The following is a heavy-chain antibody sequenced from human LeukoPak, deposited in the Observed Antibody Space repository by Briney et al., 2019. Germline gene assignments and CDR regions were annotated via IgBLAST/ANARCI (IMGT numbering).Heavy chain of an antibody. CDR1: GYTFTACY. CDR3: ARFEDYGGNRDVFDI. Sequence: ASVKVSCKASGYTFTACYINWVRQAPGQGLEWMGWINPHSGGAIYAQRFQGRVTMTRDTSISTAYMELSRLRSDDSAVYYCARFEDYGGNRDVFDIWGQGTMITVSS. J-gene: IGHJ3*02. D-gene: IGHD4-23*01. V-gene: IGHV1-2*02. CDR2: INPHSGGA.